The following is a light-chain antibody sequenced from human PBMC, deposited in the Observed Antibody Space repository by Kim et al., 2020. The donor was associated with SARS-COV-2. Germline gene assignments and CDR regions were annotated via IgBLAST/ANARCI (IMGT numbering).Light chain of an antibody. Sequence: GQKVSTACSGSSANIGNNYVSWYQHLPGTAPKLLIFDNNNRPSGIPDRFSGSKSGTSATLGITGLQTGDEADYYCGTWDSSLSAVVFGGGTQLTVL. CDR3: GTWDSSLSAVV. CDR1: SANIGNNY. CDR2: DNN. J-gene: IGLJ2*01. V-gene: IGLV1-51*01.